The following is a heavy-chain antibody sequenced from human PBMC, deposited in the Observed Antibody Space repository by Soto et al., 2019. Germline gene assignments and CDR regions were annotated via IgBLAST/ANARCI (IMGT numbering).Heavy chain of an antibody. D-gene: IGHD2-8*01. Sequence: ASVEASCKASGYTFTGYYMHWVRQAPGQGLAWMGWINPNSGGTNYAQKFQGRVTMTRDTSISTAYMELSRLRSDDTAVYYCAGTPLGYCTNGVCYRDYYYGMDVWGQGTTVTVS. V-gene: IGHV1-2*02. CDR2: INPNSGGT. J-gene: IGHJ6*02. CDR3: AGTPLGYCTNGVCYRDYYYGMDV. CDR1: GYTFTGYY.